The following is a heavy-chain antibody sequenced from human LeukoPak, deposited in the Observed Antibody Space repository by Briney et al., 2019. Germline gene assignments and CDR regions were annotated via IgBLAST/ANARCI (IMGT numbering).Heavy chain of an antibody. Sequence: GGSLRLSCAASGFAFSPYAIHWVRQAPGKGLEWVAIIRDDGSNKYYADSVKGRSTISRDTSKNTVYLEMNSLRAEDTAVYYCAKDPHYGAGFYHYYYMDVWGNGTTVTISS. J-gene: IGHJ6*03. CDR1: GFAFSPYA. CDR3: AKDPHYGAGFYHYYYMDV. V-gene: IGHV3-30*02. CDR2: IRDDGSNK. D-gene: IGHD3-10*01.